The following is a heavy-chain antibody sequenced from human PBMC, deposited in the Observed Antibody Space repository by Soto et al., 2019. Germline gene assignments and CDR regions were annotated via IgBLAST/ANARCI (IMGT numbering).Heavy chain of an antibody. CDR1: GYTFTDYY. CDR3: AKEYNSPSAGFDP. V-gene: IGHV1-2*02. CDR2: INPNSGDT. J-gene: IGHJ5*02. D-gene: IGHD6-6*01. Sequence: QVQLVQSGAEVKKPGASVKVSCKASGYTFTDYYIHWVRQAPGQGLEWMGWINPNSGDTNYVQNFQGRVTMTRGTAINTAYMEVSRLRSDDTAVYYCAKEYNSPSAGFDPWGQGTLVTVSS.